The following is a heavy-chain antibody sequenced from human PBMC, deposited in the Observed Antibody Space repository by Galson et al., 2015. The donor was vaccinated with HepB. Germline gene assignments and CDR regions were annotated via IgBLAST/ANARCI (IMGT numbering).Heavy chain of an antibody. V-gene: IGHV3-33*01. CDR2: IWYDGSNK. D-gene: IGHD6-19*01. CDR3: AREHQASLGPGTELGIAVAGMDY. CDR1: GFTFSSYG. Sequence: SLRLSCAASGFTFSSYGMHWVRQAPGKGLEWVAVIWYDGSNKYYADSVKGRFSISRDNSKNTLYLQMNSLRAEDTAVYYCAREHQASLGPGTELGIAVAGMDYWGQGTLVTVSS. J-gene: IGHJ4*02.